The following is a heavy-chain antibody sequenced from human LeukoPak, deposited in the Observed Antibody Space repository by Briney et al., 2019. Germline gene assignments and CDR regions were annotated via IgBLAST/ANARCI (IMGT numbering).Heavy chain of an antibody. CDR3: ARDRLAACVDY. CDR1: GGSISSGGYY. V-gene: IGHV4-31*03. Sequence: PSQTLSLTCTVSGGSISSGGYYWSWIRQHPGKGLEWIGYIYYSGSTYYNPSLKSRVTISVDTSKNQFSLKLSSVTAADTVVYYCARDRLAACVDYWGQGTLVTVSS. D-gene: IGHD6-13*01. CDR2: IYYSGST. J-gene: IGHJ4*02.